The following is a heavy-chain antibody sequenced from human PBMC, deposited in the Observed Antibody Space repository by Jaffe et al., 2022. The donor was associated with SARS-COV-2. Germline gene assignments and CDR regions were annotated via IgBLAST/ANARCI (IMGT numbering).Heavy chain of an antibody. Sequence: EVQLVESGGGLVQPGGSLRLSCEGSGFTFSSFWMTWVRQAPGKGLEWVATIKQDGGETSSVDSVKGRYTISRDNAKNSLYLQMNSLRAEDTAVYFCARARVVITVTSFDWYFDLWGRGTLVTVS. V-gene: IGHV3-7*01. CDR2: IKQDGGET. D-gene: IGHD3-22*01. J-gene: IGHJ2*01. CDR3: ARARVVITVTSFDWYFDL. CDR1: GFTFSSFW.